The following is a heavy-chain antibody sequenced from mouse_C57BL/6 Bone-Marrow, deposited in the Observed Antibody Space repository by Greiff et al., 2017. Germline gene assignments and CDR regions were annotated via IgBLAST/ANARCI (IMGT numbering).Heavy chain of an antibody. CDR2: ISYDGSN. Sequence: EVQLLESGPGLVKPSQSLSLTCSVTGYSITSGYYWNWIRQFPGNKLEWMGYISYDGSNNYNPSLKNRISITRDTSKNQFFLKLKSVTTEDTATYYYARGTAQATGVDYWGQGTTLTVSS. CDR3: ARGTAQATGVDY. CDR1: GYSITSGYY. D-gene: IGHD3-2*02. J-gene: IGHJ2*01. V-gene: IGHV3-6*01.